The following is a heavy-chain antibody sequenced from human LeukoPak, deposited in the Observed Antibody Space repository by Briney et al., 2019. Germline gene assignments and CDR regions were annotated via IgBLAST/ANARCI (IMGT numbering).Heavy chain of an antibody. J-gene: IGHJ4*02. D-gene: IGHD3-3*01. CDR1: GFTFSNYD. CDR2: ISSSSSYI. Sequence: PGGSLRLSCAVSGFTFSNYDMNWVRQAPGKGLEWVSSISSSSSYIYYAGSVKGRFTISRDNAKNSLYLQMNSLRAEDTAVYYCARDAPDFWSGYGDYWGQGTLVTVSS. V-gene: IGHV3-21*01. CDR3: ARDAPDFWSGYGDY.